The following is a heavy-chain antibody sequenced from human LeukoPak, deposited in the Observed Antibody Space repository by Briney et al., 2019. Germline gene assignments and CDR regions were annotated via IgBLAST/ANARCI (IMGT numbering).Heavy chain of an antibody. V-gene: IGHV4-59*12. Sequence: KASETLSLTCTVSGGSISSYYWSWIRQPPGKGLEWIGSIYHSVSTYYNPSLKSRVTISVDTSKNQFSLKLSSVTAADTAVYFCARALLGATMGGATFDVWGQGTLVTVS. J-gene: IGHJ3*01. CDR1: GGSISSYY. CDR2: IYHSVST. CDR3: ARALLGATMGGATFDV. D-gene: IGHD1-26*01.